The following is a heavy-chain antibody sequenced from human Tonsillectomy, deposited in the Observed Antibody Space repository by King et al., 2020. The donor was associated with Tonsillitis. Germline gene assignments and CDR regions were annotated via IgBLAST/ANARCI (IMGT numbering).Heavy chain of an antibody. CDR2: ISGNSGGI. D-gene: IGHD2-15*01. Sequence: VQLVESGGGLVQPGRSLRLSCAASGFPFDDYAMHWVRHAPGKGLEWVSGISGNSGGIGYADSVKDRFTISRDNAKNSLYLQMNSLRAEDTALYYCSKVRGRNTLNRAFHIGSQGTMVTVSS. CDR3: SKVRGRNTLNRAFHI. V-gene: IGHV3-9*01. J-gene: IGHJ3*02. CDR1: GFPFDDYA.